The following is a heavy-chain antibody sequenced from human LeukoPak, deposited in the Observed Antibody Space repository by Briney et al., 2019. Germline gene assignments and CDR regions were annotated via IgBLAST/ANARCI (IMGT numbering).Heavy chain of an antibody. D-gene: IGHD4-11*01. J-gene: IGHJ5*02. V-gene: IGHV4-59*12. CDR3: ARDCIWVTRGRFFDP. CDR1: GGSISRYY. CDR2: IYYSGST. Sequence: SETLSLTCTVSGGSISRYYWSWIRQPPGKGLEWIGYIYYSGSTNYNPSLKSRVTISVDTSKNQFSLKLSSVTAADTAVYYCARDCIWVTRGRFFDPWGQGTLVTVSS.